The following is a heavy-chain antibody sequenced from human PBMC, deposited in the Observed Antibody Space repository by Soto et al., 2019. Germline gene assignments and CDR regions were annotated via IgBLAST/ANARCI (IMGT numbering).Heavy chain of an antibody. D-gene: IGHD2-8*02. V-gene: IGHV3-23*01. CDR3: AKDPELVPY. CDR1: GFTFSNYA. J-gene: IGHJ4*02. Sequence: QTGGSLRLSCAVSGFTFSNYAMSWIRQAPGKGLEWVSGISGSGGGTYYADSVKGRFTISRDNSKNTLYLQMNSLRAEDTAVYCCAKDPELVPYWRQGTLVTVSS. CDR2: ISGSGGGT.